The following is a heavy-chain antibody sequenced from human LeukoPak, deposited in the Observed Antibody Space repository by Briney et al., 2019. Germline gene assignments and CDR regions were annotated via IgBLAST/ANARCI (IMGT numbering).Heavy chain of an antibody. D-gene: IGHD5-12*01. J-gene: IGHJ4*02. Sequence: GASVKVSCKASGYTFTTYGITWVRQAPGQGLEWMGWISAYNGNTKYVQKFQGRVSMTADTSTSTAYMELRSLRSDDTAVYYCAREGRQASGYDWMGGEFDYWGQGTLVTVSS. CDR3: AREGRQASGYDWMGGEFDY. CDR1: GYTFTTYG. CDR2: ISAYNGNT. V-gene: IGHV1-18*01.